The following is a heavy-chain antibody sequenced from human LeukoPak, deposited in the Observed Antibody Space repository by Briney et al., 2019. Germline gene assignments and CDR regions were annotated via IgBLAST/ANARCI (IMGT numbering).Heavy chain of an antibody. V-gene: IGHV1-2*06. J-gene: IGHJ4*02. CDR3: AGGRYSSSSSYHFDY. Sequence: ASVKVSCKASGYTFTDYYMHWVRQAPGQGLEWMGRINPNSGGTNYAQKFQGRVTMARDTSISTAYMELSRLISDDTAVYYCAGGRYSSSSSYHFDYWGQGTLVTVSS. CDR1: GYTFTDYY. CDR2: INPNSGGT. D-gene: IGHD6-6*01.